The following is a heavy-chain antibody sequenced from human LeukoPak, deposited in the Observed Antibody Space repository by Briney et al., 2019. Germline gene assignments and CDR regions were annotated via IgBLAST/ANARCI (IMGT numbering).Heavy chain of an antibody. J-gene: IGHJ6*04. CDR2: IYSGGNT. Sequence: GGSVRLSCTVSGFTVSSNSWSWVRQAPGKGLEWVSFIYSGGNTHYSDSVKGRFTISRDNSKNTLYLQMNSLRAEDTAVYYCAELGITMIGGVWGKGTTVTISS. D-gene: IGHD3-10*02. V-gene: IGHV3-53*01. CDR3: AELGITMIGGV. CDR1: GFTVSSNS.